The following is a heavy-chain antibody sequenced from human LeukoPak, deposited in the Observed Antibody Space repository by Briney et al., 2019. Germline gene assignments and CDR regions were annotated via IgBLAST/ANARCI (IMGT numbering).Heavy chain of an antibody. D-gene: IGHD3-10*01. Sequence: ASVKVSCKASGYTFTSYYMHWVRQAPGQGLEWMGIINPSGGSTSYAQKFQGRVTMTRDTSTSTVYMELSSLRSEDTAVYYCAIGEFGELRSRDGSYGMDVWGKGITVTVSS. CDR1: GYTFTSYY. CDR2: INPSGGST. CDR3: AIGEFGELRSRDGSYGMDV. V-gene: IGHV1-46*01. J-gene: IGHJ6*04.